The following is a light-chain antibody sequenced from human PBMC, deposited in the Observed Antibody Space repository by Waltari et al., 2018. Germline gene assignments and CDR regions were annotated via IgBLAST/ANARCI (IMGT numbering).Light chain of an antibody. CDR1: KRVLSSSNNKDY. V-gene: IGKV4-1*01. J-gene: IGKJ1*01. CDR3: QQYYSTPPRT. Sequence: DVVMTQSPDSLAVSLGERATINCKSSKRVLSSSNNKDYLAWYQQKPGQPPKLLIYWASTRESGVPDRFSGSGSETDFTLTISSLQAEDVAVYYCQQYYSTPPRTFGQGTKVEIK. CDR2: WAS.